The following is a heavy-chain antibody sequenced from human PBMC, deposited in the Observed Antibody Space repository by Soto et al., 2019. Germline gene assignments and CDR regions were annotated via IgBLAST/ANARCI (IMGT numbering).Heavy chain of an antibody. CDR3: AKWVFFGVDSSGPALCMDV. CDR2: ISYDGSNK. CDR1: GFTFSSYG. D-gene: IGHD3-22*01. J-gene: IGHJ6*02. Sequence: GGSLRLSCAASGFTFSSYGMHWVRQAPGKGLEWVAVISYDGSNKYYADSVKGRFTISRDNSKNTLYLQMNSLRAEDTAVYYCAKWVFFGVDSSGPALCMDVRGQGPTVTAPS. V-gene: IGHV3-30*18.